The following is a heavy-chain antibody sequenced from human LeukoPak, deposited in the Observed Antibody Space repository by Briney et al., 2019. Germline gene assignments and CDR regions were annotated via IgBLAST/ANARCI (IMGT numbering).Heavy chain of an antibody. CDR2: IYHSGST. Sequence: SETLSLTCTVSGGSISSGGYYWSWIRQPPGKGLEWIGYIYHSGSTYYNPSLKSRVTMSVDRSKNQFSLKLRSVTAADTAVYYCARGGSGTAACPWGQGTLVTVSS. J-gene: IGHJ5*02. D-gene: IGHD1/OR15-1a*01. V-gene: IGHV4-30-2*01. CDR1: GGSISSGGYY. CDR3: ARGGSGTAACP.